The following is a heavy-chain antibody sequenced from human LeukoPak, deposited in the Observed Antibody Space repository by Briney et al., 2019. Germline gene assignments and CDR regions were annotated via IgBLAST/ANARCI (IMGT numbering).Heavy chain of an antibody. Sequence: GGSLRLSCAASGFTFSSFSMNWVRHAPGKGLEWVSSISVRGSYLYYADSVRGRFIISRDNTKNSLYLQMNNLRAEDTAVYYCARSAFVVVVAAPTYYFDYWGQGTLVTVSS. J-gene: IGHJ4*02. CDR1: GFTFSSFS. CDR2: ISVRGSYL. CDR3: ARSAFVVVVAAPTYYFDY. D-gene: IGHD2-15*01. V-gene: IGHV3-21*01.